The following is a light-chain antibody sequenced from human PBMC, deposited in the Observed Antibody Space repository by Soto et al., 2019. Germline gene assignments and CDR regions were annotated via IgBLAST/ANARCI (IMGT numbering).Light chain of an antibody. Sequence: QSVLTQPPSVSAAPGQKVTISCSGRNSNLGSTSVSWYQHLPGAAPKLLIYDNNKRPSGIPDRFSGSKSGTSATLDITGLQTGDEADYYCGTWDSRLSAGQVFGSGTKATVL. CDR2: DNN. CDR3: GTWDSRLSAGQV. J-gene: IGLJ1*01. CDR1: NSNLGSTS. V-gene: IGLV1-51*01.